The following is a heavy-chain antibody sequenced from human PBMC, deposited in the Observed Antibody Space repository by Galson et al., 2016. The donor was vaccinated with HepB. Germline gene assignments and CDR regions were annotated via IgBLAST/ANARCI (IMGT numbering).Heavy chain of an antibody. D-gene: IGHD4/OR15-4a*01. J-gene: IGHJ4*02. CDR2: ILYDGSNK. Sequence: SLRLSCAASGFTFSTYGMHWVRQAPGKGLEWVAVILYDGSNKYYADSVEGRFTISRDNSENTLYLHMNRLRVEDTAVYYCAKVMGRSYNDYVPPFDSWGQGALVTVSS. CDR1: GFTFSTYG. CDR3: AKVMGRSYNDYVPPFDS. V-gene: IGHV3-30*18.